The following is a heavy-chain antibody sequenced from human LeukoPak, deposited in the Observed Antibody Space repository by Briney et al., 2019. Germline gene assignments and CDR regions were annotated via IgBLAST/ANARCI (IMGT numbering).Heavy chain of an antibody. V-gene: IGHV3-23*01. Sequence: ETLSLTCTVSGGPISSSSYYWGWIRQPPGKGLEWVSAIRGSGIRSYYADSVNGRFTISRDNSKNTLYLQMNSLRAEDTAVYYCAKDRPDYYDSSGYYLRGYFDPWGQGTLVTVSS. CDR3: AKDRPDYYDSSGYYLRGYFDP. D-gene: IGHD3-22*01. CDR1: GGPISSSSYY. J-gene: IGHJ4*02. CDR2: IRGSGIRS.